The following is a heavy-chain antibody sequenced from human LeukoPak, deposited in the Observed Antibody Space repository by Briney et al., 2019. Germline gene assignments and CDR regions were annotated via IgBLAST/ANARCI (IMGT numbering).Heavy chain of an antibody. V-gene: IGHV3-23*01. Sequence: PGGSLRLSCAASGFTFSSYGMSWVRQAPGKGLEWVSAISGSGGSTYYADSVKGRFTISRDNSKNTLYLQMNSLRAEDTAVYYCAKAPEGWLRYFDYWGQGTLVTVSS. CDR1: GFTFSSYG. D-gene: IGHD5-24*01. CDR3: AKAPEGWLRYFDY. J-gene: IGHJ4*02. CDR2: ISGSGGST.